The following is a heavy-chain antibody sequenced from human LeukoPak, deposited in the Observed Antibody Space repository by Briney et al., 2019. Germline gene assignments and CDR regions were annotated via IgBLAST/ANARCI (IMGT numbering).Heavy chain of an antibody. J-gene: IGHJ5*02. V-gene: IGHV4-30-4*01. D-gene: IGHD3-22*01. CDR2: IYYSGST. Sequence: SETLSLTCTVSGGSISSGDYYWSWIRQPPGKGLEWIGYIYYSGSTYYDPSLKSRVTISVDTSKNQFSLKLSSVTAADTAVYYCARVAYDSSGYYVPWFDPWGQGTLVTVSS. CDR1: GGSISSGDYY. CDR3: ARVAYDSSGYYVPWFDP.